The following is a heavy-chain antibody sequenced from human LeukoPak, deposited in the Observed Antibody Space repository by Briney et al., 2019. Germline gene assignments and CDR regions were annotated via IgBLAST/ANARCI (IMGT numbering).Heavy chain of an antibody. CDR3: ARTPTAGLPYYFDY. Sequence: PGGSLRLSCAASGFTLNSYLMSWVRQAPGKRPEWVSFISAFSSTIYYADSVKGRFTISRDDGKNSLFLQMNSLRAEDTAIYYCARTPTAGLPYYFDYWGQGALVTVSS. D-gene: IGHD2-15*01. CDR1: GFTLNSYL. V-gene: IGHV3-48*01. J-gene: IGHJ4*02. CDR2: ISAFSSTI.